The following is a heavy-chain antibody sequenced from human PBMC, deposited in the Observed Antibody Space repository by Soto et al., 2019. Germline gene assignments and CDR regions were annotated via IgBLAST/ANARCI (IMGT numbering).Heavy chain of an antibody. V-gene: IGHV3-30*03. Sequence: QVQLVESGGGVVQPGRSLRLSCAASGFIFRNFGMHWVRRAPGKGLGWVATISGDGNDKYYPDSMKGRFTISRDNFNNTLYLQLNSLRPEDSAVYPCVQGASTAHQPLDSWGQGVLVTVSS. J-gene: IGHJ4*02. CDR3: VQGASTAHQPLDS. CDR2: ISGDGNDK. CDR1: GFIFRNFG. D-gene: IGHD1-26*01.